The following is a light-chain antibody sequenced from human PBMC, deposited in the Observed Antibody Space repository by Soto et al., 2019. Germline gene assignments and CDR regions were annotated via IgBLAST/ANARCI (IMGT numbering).Light chain of an antibody. Sequence: DIQMTQSPSTLSASVGDRVTITCRASQRISSWLAWYQQKPGKATKLLIYKAYSLESGVPSRFSGSGSGTEFTLTISSLQPDDFATYYCQQYNSYSRTFGQGTK. V-gene: IGKV1-5*03. CDR3: QQYNSYSRT. J-gene: IGKJ2*01. CDR2: KAY. CDR1: QRISSW.